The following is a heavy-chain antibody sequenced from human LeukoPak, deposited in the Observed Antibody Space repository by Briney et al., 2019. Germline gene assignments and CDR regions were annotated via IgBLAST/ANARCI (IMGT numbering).Heavy chain of an antibody. J-gene: IGHJ4*02. CDR2: ISYHGNNK. CDR1: GFTFSTYG. Sequence: GGSLRLSCAVSGFTFSTYGMNWVRQAPGKGLEWVAVISYHGNNKFYADSVKGRFTISRDNSKNTVYLQMNSLRAEDTAVYYCAKDRTPLDDYSWGSSPRFDQWGQGTLVTVSS. V-gene: IGHV3-30*18. D-gene: IGHD3-16*01. CDR3: AKDRTPLDDYSWGSSPRFDQ.